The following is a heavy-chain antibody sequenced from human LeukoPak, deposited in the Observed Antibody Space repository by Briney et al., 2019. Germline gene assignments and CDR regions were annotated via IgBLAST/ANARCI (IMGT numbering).Heavy chain of an antibody. D-gene: IGHD5-12*01. CDR3: ARDVWLLGYFDY. Sequence: PGGSLRLSCGASGFIFSSYAMHGVRQAPGRGLEGVAVISYDGSNKYYADSVKGRFTISRDNSQNTLYLQMNSLRAEDTAVYYCARDVWLLGYFDYWGQGTLVTVSS. CDR2: ISYDGSNK. J-gene: IGHJ4*02. CDR1: GFIFSSYA. V-gene: IGHV3-30*01.